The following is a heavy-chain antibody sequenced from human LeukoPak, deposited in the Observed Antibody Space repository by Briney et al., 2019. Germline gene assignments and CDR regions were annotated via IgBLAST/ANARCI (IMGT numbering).Heavy chain of an antibody. V-gene: IGHV3-30-3*01. Sequence: GGSLRLSCAASGFTFSSYAMHWVRQAPGKGLEWVAVISYDGSNKYYAGSVKGRFTISRDNSKNTLYLQMNSLRAEDTAVYYCARGGPITIFGVVISYFDYWGQGTLVTVSS. D-gene: IGHD3-3*01. CDR2: ISYDGSNK. CDR3: ARGGPITIFGVVISYFDY. CDR1: GFTFSSYA. J-gene: IGHJ4*02.